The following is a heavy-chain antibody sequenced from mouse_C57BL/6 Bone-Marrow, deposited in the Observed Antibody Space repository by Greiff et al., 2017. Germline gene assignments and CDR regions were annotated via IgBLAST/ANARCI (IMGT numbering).Heavy chain of an antibody. CDR1: GYTFTSYG. J-gene: IGHJ4*01. CDR2: IYPRSGNT. Sequence: VQLQQSGAELARPGASVKLSCKASGYTFTSYGISWVKQRTGQGLEWIGEIYPRSGNTFYNEKFKGQATLTADKSSSTAYMELRSLTSEDSAVYFCGIYYYGSSDAMDYWGQGTSVTVSS. V-gene: IGHV1-81*01. CDR3: GIYYYGSSDAMDY. D-gene: IGHD1-1*01.